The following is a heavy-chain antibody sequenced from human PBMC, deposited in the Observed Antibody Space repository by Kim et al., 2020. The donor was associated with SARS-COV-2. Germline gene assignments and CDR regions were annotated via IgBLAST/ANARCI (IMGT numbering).Heavy chain of an antibody. J-gene: IGHJ6*02. Sequence: GGSLRLSCAASGFTFSTYSMNWVRPPPGKGLEWVSSISSTSAYIYYAESVKGRFTISRDNAKDSLYLQMNNLRAEDTAVYYCARNLVPTTKTYGIDVWGQGATGTVSS. V-gene: IGHV3-21*01. CDR1: GFTFSTYS. CDR2: ISSTSAYI. D-gene: IGHD2-2*01. CDR3: ARNLVPTTKTYGIDV.